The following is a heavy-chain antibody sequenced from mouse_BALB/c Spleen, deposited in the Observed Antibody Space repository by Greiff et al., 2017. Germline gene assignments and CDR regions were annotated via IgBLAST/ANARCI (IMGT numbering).Heavy chain of an antibody. CDR1: GFNIKDTY. CDR2: IDPANGNT. Sequence: EVKLVESGAELVKPGASVKLSCTASGFNIKDTYMHWVKQRPEQGLEWIGRIDPANGNTKYDPKFQGKATITADTSSNTAYLQLSSLTSEDTAVYYCARSYYYGSSWGFAYWGQGTLVTVSA. V-gene: IGHV14-3*02. J-gene: IGHJ3*01. CDR3: ARSYYYGSSWGFAY. D-gene: IGHD1-1*01.